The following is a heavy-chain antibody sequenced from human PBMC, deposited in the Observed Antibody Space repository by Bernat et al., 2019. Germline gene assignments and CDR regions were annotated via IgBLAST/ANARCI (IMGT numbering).Heavy chain of an antibody. V-gene: IGHV1-18*01. CDR2: ISAYNGNT. D-gene: IGHD2-15*01. J-gene: IGHJ4*02. CDR3: ARDRYCSGGGCYFMRAY. Sequence: QVQLVQSGAEVKKPGASVKVSCKASGYTFTSYGISWVRQAPGQGLEWMGWISAYNGNTNDAQKLQGRVTMTTEASTSTAYMVLRSLRSDDTAVDYCARDRYCSGGGCYFMRAYWGQGTLVTVSS. CDR1: GYTFTSYG.